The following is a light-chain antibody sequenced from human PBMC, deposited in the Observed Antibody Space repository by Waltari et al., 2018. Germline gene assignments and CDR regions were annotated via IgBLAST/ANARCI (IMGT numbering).Light chain of an antibody. CDR2: EVS. Sequence: QSALTQPRSVSGSPGQSVTISCTGTNSDVGGYNYVSWYQHHPGKAPKLMLYEVSKRPSGVPDRFSGSKSGNTASLTISGLQAEDEADYYCCSYAGSYTYVFGTGTKVTVL. J-gene: IGLJ1*01. V-gene: IGLV2-11*01. CDR3: CSYAGSYTYV. CDR1: NSDVGGYNY.